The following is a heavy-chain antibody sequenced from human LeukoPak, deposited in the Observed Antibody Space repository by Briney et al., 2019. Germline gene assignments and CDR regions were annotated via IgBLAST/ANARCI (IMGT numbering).Heavy chain of an antibody. V-gene: IGHV1-8*02. CDR2: MNPNSGNT. J-gene: IGHJ4*02. CDR1: GYTFTSYG. CDR3: ARGIRRFDY. Sequence: ASVKASCKASGYTFTSYGISWVRQAPGQGLEWMGWMNPNSGNTGYAQKFQGRVTMTRNTSISTAYMELSSLRSEDTAVYYCARGIRRFDYWGQGTLVTVSS.